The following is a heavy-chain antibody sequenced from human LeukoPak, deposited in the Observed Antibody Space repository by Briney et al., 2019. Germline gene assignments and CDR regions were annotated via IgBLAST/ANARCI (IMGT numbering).Heavy chain of an antibody. CDR2: IIPLFGTT. J-gene: IGHJ3*01. CDR3: AGLVESLANGFDF. CDR1: GGTFTNYP. Sequence: SVNVSCKVSGGTFTNYPINWVRQAPGQGLEWMGEIIPLFGTTNFAQKFQGRITISADESTSTAYMELSSLRSEDTAMYYCAGLVESLANGFDFWGQGTMVTVSS. V-gene: IGHV1-69*13. D-gene: IGHD2-8*02.